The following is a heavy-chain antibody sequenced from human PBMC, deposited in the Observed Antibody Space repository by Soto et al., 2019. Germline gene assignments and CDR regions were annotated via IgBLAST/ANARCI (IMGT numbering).Heavy chain of an antibody. V-gene: IGHV4-4*07. CDR2: IHTTDGT. CDR1: GGSISSYY. J-gene: IGHJ6*02. Sequence: SETLSLTCTVSGGSISSYYWSWIRQPAGKGMEWIGRIHTTDGTNYNPSLKSRVTISVDTSKNQFSLKLSSVTAADTAVYYCARGGGMYYYYGMDVWGQGTTVTVS. CDR3: ARGGGMYYYYGMDV. D-gene: IGHD1-26*01.